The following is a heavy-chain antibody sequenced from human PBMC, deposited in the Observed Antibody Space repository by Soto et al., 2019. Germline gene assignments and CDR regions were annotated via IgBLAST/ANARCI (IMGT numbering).Heavy chain of an antibody. CDR2: ISAYNGNT. CDR3: ARDRGSGYLNWFDP. V-gene: IGHV1-18*01. D-gene: IGHD3-22*01. J-gene: IGHJ5*02. Sequence: ASVKVSCKASGYTFSNYGISWVRQAPGQGLEWMGWISAYNGNTNYAQKLQGRVTMTTDTSTSTAYMELRSLRSDDTAVYYCARDRGSGYLNWFDPWGQGTLVTIS. CDR1: GYTFSNYG.